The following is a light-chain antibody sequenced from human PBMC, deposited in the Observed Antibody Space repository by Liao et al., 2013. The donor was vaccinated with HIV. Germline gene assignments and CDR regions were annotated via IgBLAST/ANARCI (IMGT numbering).Light chain of an antibody. CDR3: QSADSSGTYV. J-gene: IGLJ1*01. V-gene: IGLV3-21*01. CDR1: NIGSKS. Sequence: SYVVSQSPAMSVAPGKTAAITCGGNNIGSKSVHWYQQKPGQAPILVIYYDRARPSGIPERFSGSSSGTTVTLTISGVQAEDEADYYCQSADSSGTYVFGTGTKVTVL. CDR2: YDR.